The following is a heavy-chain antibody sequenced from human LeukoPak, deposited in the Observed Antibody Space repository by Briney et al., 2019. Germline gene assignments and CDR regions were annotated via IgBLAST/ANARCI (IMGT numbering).Heavy chain of an antibody. CDR1: GFTFSSYA. Sequence: QSGGSLRLSCAASGFTFSSYAMIWVRQAPGKGLEWVSAISGSDVTTYYADSVKGRFTISRDNSKNTLHLQMNSLRAEDTAVYYCAKPDCSYSDCYRPAYWGQGTLVTVSS. D-gene: IGHD2-2*02. V-gene: IGHV3-23*01. CDR3: AKPDCSYSDCYRPAY. J-gene: IGHJ4*02. CDR2: ISGSDVTT.